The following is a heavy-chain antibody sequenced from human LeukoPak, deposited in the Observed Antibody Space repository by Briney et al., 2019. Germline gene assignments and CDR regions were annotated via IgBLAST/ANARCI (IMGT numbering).Heavy chain of an antibody. V-gene: IGHV1-69*13. CDR1: GGTFSSYA. Sequence: SVKVSCKASGGTFSSYAISWVRQAPGQGLEWMGGIIPIFGTANYAQKFQGRVTITADESTSTAYMELSSLRAEDTAVYYCARGRGWLVVWFDAWGKGTLVTVSS. CDR3: ARGRGWLVVWFDA. CDR2: IIPIFGTA. D-gene: IGHD6-19*01. J-gene: IGHJ5*01.